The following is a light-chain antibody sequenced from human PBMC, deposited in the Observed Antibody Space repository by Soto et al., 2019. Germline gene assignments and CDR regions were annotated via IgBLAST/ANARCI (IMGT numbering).Light chain of an antibody. CDR3: LQDYTYPWT. CDR1: QAIRND. Sequence: AIQMTQSPSSLSASVGDRVTITCRESQAIRNDLGWDQQKAGKAPNLLIFGASNLQAGVPVRFSASGSGTNFTLTIFNLQPEDFASYYCLQDYTYPWTFGQGTKVDI. V-gene: IGKV1-6*01. CDR2: GAS. J-gene: IGKJ1*01.